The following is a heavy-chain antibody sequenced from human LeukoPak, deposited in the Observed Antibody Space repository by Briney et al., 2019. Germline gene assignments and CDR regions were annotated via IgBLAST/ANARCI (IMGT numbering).Heavy chain of an antibody. V-gene: IGHV3-23*01. Sequence: PGGSLRLSCAASGFSFSTYAMSWVRQAPGKGLEWVSTISGRGDRTSYTDSVKGRFTISRDNSKNTLYLQMNSLRAEDTALYYCAKATPSGWYYFDYWGKGTLVTVSS. D-gene: IGHD6-19*01. J-gene: IGHJ4*02. CDR1: GFSFSTYA. CDR2: ISGRGDRT. CDR3: AKATPSGWYYFDY.